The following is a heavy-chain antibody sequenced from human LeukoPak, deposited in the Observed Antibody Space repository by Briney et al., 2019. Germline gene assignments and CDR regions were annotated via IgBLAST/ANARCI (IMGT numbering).Heavy chain of an antibody. J-gene: IGHJ4*02. Sequence: GGSLRLPCAASGFTFSSYSMNWVRQAPGKGLEWVSSISTSSTYIYYADSVKGRFTISRDNAKNSLYLQMNSLRAEDTAVYYCARDPPFIIGTTFFDYWGQGTLVTVSS. V-gene: IGHV3-21*01. CDR2: ISTSSTYI. CDR1: GFTFSSYS. CDR3: ARDPPFIIGTTFFDY. D-gene: IGHD1-20*01.